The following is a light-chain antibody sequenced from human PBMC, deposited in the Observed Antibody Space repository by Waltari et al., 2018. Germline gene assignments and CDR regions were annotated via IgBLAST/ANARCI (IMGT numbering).Light chain of an antibody. CDR1: SSAVGAYNY. J-gene: IGLJ2*01. Sequence: QSALTQPPSASGSPGQSAPIPCTGTSSAVGAYNYVSWYQQPPDKAPQPMIFEVSHRPSGVPDRFSGSKSGNTASLTVSGLQAEDEADYYCFSYAGSNNLVFGGGTKLTVL. V-gene: IGLV2-8*01. CDR2: EVS. CDR3: FSYAGSNNLV.